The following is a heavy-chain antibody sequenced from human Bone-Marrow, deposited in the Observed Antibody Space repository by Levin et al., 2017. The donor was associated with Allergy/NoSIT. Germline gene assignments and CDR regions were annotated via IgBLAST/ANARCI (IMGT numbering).Heavy chain of an antibody. V-gene: IGHV3-13*01. D-gene: IGHD6-6*01. CDR3: ARAVAARGGDYGMDV. CDR1: GFTFSSYD. J-gene: IGHJ6*02. CDR2: IGPAGDT. Sequence: GGSLRLSCAASGFTFSSYDIHWVRQSTGKGLEWVSSIGPAGDTYYPGSVRGRFTISRENAKNSVYLQMNSLRAGDTAVYYCARAVAARGGDYGMDVWGQGTTVTVSS.